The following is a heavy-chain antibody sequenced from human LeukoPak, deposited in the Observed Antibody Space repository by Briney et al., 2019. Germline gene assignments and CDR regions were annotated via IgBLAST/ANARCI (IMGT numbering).Heavy chain of an antibody. Sequence: GGSLRLSCAASGFTFSSYWMSWVRQAPGKGLGWVANIKQDGSEKYYVDSVKGRFTISRDNAKNSLYLQMNSLRAEDTAVYYCARDQVAAATAYWGQGTLVTVSS. CDR2: IKQDGSEK. V-gene: IGHV3-7*01. J-gene: IGHJ4*02. CDR1: GFTFSSYW. CDR3: ARDQVAAATAY. D-gene: IGHD6-13*01.